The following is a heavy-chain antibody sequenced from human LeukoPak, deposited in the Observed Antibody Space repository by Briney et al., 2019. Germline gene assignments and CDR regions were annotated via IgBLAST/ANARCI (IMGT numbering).Heavy chain of an antibody. CDR3: ARDGSYDYVWGSYRSPPDY. Sequence: PGGSLRLSCAASGFTFDDYAMHWVRQAPGKGLEWVSGISWNSGSIGYVDSVKGRFTISRDNAKNSLYLQMNSLRAEDTAVYYCARDGSYDYVWGSYRSPPDYWGQGTLVTVSS. V-gene: IGHV3-9*01. D-gene: IGHD3-16*02. CDR2: ISWNSGSI. J-gene: IGHJ4*02. CDR1: GFTFDDYA.